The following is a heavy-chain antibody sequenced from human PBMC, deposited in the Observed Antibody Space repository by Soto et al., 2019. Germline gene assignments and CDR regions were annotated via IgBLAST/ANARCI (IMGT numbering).Heavy chain of an antibody. CDR2: IYYSGST. D-gene: IGHD3-10*01. CDR1: GGSISSSSYY. V-gene: IGHV4-39*01. J-gene: IGHJ4*02. CDR3: ATPVLDVVREYYYGSGSYPFDY. Sequence: SETLSLTCTVSGGSISSSSYYWGWIRQPPGKGLEWIGSIYYSGSTYYNPSLKSRVTISVGTSKNQFSLKLSSVTAADTAVYYCATPVLDVVREYYYGSGSYPFDYWGQGTLVTVSS.